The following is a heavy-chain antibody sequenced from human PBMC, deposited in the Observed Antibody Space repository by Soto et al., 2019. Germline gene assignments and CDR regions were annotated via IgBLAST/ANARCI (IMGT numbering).Heavy chain of an antibody. CDR1: GYTFTSYD. CDR3: ASYRDIAVAEARY. J-gene: IGHJ4*02. D-gene: IGHD6-19*01. V-gene: IGHV1-8*01. Sequence: ASVKVSCKASGYTFTSYDINWVRQATGQGLEWMGWMNPNSGNTGYAQKFQGRVTMTRNTSTSTAYMELSSLRSEDTAVYYCASYRDIAVAEARYWGQGTLVTVSS. CDR2: MNPNSGNT.